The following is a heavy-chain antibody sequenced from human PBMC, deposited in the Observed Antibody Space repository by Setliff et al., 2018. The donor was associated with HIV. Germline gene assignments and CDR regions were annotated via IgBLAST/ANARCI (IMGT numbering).Heavy chain of an antibody. J-gene: IGHJ4*02. Sequence: ASVKVSCKASGYTFTSYDINWVRQATGQGLEWMGWMNPNSGNTGYAQKFQGRVTMTRNTSISTAYMELSSLRSDDTAVYYCARTPATFRYNYDSSGYYFFDYWGQGTQVTVSS. CDR2: MNPNSGNT. CDR3: ARTPATFRYNYDSSGYYFFDY. D-gene: IGHD3-22*01. CDR1: GYTFTSYD. V-gene: IGHV1-8*02.